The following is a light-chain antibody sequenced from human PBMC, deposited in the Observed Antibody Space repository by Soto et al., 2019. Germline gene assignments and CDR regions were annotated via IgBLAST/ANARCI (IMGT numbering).Light chain of an antibody. CDR3: QQYSDNWT. CDR1: QSISSW. CDR2: KAS. Sequence: DIQMTQSPSTLSPSVGDRVTITCRASQSISSWLAWYQQKPGTAPKLLIYKASTLQSGVPSRFSGSGSGTEFTLTISSLQPDDFATYYCQQYSDNWTFGQGTKVEIK. V-gene: IGKV1-5*03. J-gene: IGKJ1*01.